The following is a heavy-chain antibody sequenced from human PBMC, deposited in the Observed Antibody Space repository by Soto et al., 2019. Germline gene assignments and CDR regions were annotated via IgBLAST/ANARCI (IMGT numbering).Heavy chain of an antibody. V-gene: IGHV3-53*01. CDR2: IYSGGST. Sequence: GGSLRLSCAASGFTVSSNYMSWVRQAPGKGLGWVSVIYSGGSTYYADSVKGRFTISRDNSKNTLYLQMNSLRAEDTAVYYCARWVAAAGDHNWFDPWGQGTLVTVSS. CDR3: ARWVAAAGDHNWFDP. D-gene: IGHD6-13*01. CDR1: GFTVSSNY. J-gene: IGHJ5*02.